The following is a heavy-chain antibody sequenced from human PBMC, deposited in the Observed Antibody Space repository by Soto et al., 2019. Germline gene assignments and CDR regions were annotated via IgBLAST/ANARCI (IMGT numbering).Heavy chain of an antibody. D-gene: IGHD1-26*01. CDR2: IYTSGST. V-gene: IGHV4-4*07. J-gene: IGHJ4*02. Sequence: QVQLQESGPGLVKPSETLSLTCTVSGDSMTKYYWSWIRQPAGKGLEWIGRIYTSGSTNYNPSPNSRVTTSIDTSNKHFSLSLKSVTAADTAVYYCARTVGAAYYFDFWGQGALVTVSS. CDR3: ARTVGAAYYFDF. CDR1: GDSMTKYY.